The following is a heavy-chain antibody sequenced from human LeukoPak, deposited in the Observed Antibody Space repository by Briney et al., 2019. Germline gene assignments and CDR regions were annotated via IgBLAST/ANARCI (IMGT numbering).Heavy chain of an antibody. CDR1: GYSFSNNW. D-gene: IGHD6-13*01. J-gene: IGHJ3*02. CDR2: IYPGDSDT. V-gene: IGHV5-51*01. Sequence: GESLKISCKGSGYSFSNNWIGWVRQMPGQGLEWMGIIYPGDSDTRYSPSFEGQVTISADRSTSIAYLQWSSLKASDTAMYYCARQSRSWYGGDAFDIWGQGTEVTVSS. CDR3: ARQSRSWYGGDAFDI.